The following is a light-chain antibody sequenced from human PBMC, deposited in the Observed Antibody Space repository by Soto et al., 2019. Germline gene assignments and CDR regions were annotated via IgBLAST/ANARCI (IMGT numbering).Light chain of an antibody. J-gene: IGKJ1*01. CDR2: DAS. Sequence: DLQMTQSPSTLSASEGDRVTISCRASQSVSIWLAWYQQKPGRAPKLLIYDASTLQSGVPSRYSGSGSGTEFTLTISNLQPDDFATYYCQQYESHSPWTFGQGTKVDIK. V-gene: IGKV1-5*01. CDR1: QSVSIW. CDR3: QQYESHSPWT.